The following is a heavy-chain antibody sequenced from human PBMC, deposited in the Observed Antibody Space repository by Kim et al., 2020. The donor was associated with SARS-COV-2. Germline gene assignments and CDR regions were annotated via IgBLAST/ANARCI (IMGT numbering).Heavy chain of an antibody. J-gene: IGHJ4*02. D-gene: IGHD6-19*01. V-gene: IGHV1-69*01. CDR3: ARDKGGWYDY. CDR2: TA. Sequence: TANYAQKVQGRVTITADESTSTAYMELSSLRSADTAVYYCARDKGGWYDYWGQGTLVTVSS.